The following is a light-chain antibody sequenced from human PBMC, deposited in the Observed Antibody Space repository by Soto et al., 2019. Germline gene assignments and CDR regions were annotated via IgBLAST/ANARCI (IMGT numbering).Light chain of an antibody. J-gene: IGKJ1*01. CDR3: MQSIRWWT. CDR2: EVS. V-gene: IGKV2D-29*01. CDR1: QDLLHSDGRTY. Sequence: DVVLTQTPPTLAVTPGQPASISCKSSQDLLHSDGRTYLYWYLQQPGQPPHLLIYEVSNRFSGVHERFSGSGSGTYFTLTISRVEAEDVGVYYCMQSIRWWTFGQGTKVDIK.